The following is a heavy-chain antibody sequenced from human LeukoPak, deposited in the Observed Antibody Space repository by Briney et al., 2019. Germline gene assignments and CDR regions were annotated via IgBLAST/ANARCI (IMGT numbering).Heavy chain of an antibody. V-gene: IGHV3-23*01. D-gene: IGHD5-12*01. Sequence: GGSLRLSCAASGFTFSNYAMNWVRQAPGKGLEWVAVLIGSSGATDYADSVKGRFTISRDNSKNTLFPQMNSLRAEDTAIYYCAKGAYDYIEIAYFGYWGQGALVTVSS. J-gene: IGHJ4*02. CDR1: GFTFSNYA. CDR3: AKGAYDYIEIAYFGY. CDR2: LIGSSGAT.